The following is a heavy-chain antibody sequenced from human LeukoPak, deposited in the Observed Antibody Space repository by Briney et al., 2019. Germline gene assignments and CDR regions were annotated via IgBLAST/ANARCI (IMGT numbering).Heavy chain of an antibody. CDR2: IYYSGST. V-gene: IGHV4-59*08. CDR3: ARHVVSPGPREGSGSYTARPLFDY. Sequence: SETLSLTCTVSGGSISSYYWSWIRQPPGKGLEWIGYIYYSGSTNYNPSLKSRVTISVDTSKNQFSLKLSSVTAADTAVYYCARHVVSPGPREGSGSYTARPLFDYWGQGTLVTVSS. J-gene: IGHJ4*02. CDR1: GGSISSYY. D-gene: IGHD3-10*01.